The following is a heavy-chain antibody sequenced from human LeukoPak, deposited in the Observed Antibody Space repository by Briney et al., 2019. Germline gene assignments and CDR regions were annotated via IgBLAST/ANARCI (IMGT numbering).Heavy chain of an antibody. Sequence: SETLSLTCAVYGGSFSGYYWSWIRQPPGKGLEWIGEINHSGSTNYNPSLKSRVTISVDTSKNQFSLKLSSVTAADTAVYYCARRGYHLGDYWGQGTLVTVSS. CDR2: INHSGST. CDR1: GGSFSGYY. J-gene: IGHJ4*02. CDR3: ARRGYHLGDY. V-gene: IGHV4-34*01. D-gene: IGHD3-3*02.